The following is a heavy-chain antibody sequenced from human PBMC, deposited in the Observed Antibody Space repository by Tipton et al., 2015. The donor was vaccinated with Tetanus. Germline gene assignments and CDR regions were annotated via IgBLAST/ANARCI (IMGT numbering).Heavy chain of an antibody. Sequence: TLSLTCTVSGGSISSGDYYWSWIRQPPGKGLEWIGYIYYSGSTYYNPSLKSRVTISVDTSKNQFSLKLSSVTAADTAVYYCARTKDSGAFDIWGQGTMVTASS. J-gene: IGHJ3*02. CDR1: GGSISSGDYY. D-gene: IGHD3-10*01. V-gene: IGHV4-30-4*01. CDR2: IYYSGST. CDR3: ARTKDSGAFDI.